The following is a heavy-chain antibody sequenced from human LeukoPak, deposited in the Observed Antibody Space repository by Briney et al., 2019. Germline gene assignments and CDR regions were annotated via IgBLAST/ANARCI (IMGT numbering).Heavy chain of an antibody. CDR2: ISAYNGNT. D-gene: IGHD6-19*01. Sequence: GASVKVSCKASGYTFTSYGISWVRQAPGQGLEWMGWISAYNGNTNYAQKLQGRVTMTTDTSTSTAYVELRSLRSDDTAVYYCARDIAEQWLVRKYYFDYWGQGTLVTVSS. V-gene: IGHV1-18*01. CDR1: GYTFTSYG. CDR3: ARDIAEQWLVRKYYFDY. J-gene: IGHJ4*02.